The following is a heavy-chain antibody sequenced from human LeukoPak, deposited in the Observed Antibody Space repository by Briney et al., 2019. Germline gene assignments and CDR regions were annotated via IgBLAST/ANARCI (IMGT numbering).Heavy chain of an antibody. CDR1: GGSIRSYY. D-gene: IGHD6-13*01. CDR3: ARAGTPNWIDP. Sequence: SETLSVTCTVSGGSIRSYYWSWIRQPPGKGLNGIGYIYYSGSTNYTPSLKSRVTISVDTSKNQFSLKLSSVTAADTAVYYCARAGTPNWIDPWGQGTLVTVSS. V-gene: IGHV4-59*01. J-gene: IGHJ5*02. CDR2: IYYSGST.